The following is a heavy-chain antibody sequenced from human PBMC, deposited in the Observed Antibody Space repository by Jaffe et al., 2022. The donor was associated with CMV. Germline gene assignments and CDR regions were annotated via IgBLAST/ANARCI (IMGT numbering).Heavy chain of an antibody. CDR2: IYTSGST. CDR3: ARATITYYDILTGYYNVYHYFDY. V-gene: IGHV4-4*07. J-gene: IGHJ4*02. D-gene: IGHD3-9*01. CDR1: GGSISSYY. Sequence: QVQLQESGPGLVKPSETLSLTCTVSGGSISSYYWSWIRQPAGKGLEWIGRIYTSGSTNYNPSLKSRVTMSVDTSKNQFSLKLSSVTAADTAVYYCARATITYYDILTGYYNVYHYFDYWGQGTLVTVSS.